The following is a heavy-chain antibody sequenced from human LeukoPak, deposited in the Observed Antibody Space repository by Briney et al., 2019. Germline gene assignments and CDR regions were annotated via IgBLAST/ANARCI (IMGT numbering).Heavy chain of an antibody. V-gene: IGHV4-4*02. J-gene: IGHJ4*02. Sequence: PSETLSLTCAVSGGSISSSNWWSWVRQPPGKGLEWIGEIYHSGSTNYNPSLKSRVTISVDKSKNQFSLKLSSVTAADTAVYYCARAQGAQWLRFQQPFDYWGQGTLVTVSS. CDR2: IYHSGST. CDR1: GGSISSSNW. CDR3: ARAQGAQWLRFQQPFDY. D-gene: IGHD5-12*01.